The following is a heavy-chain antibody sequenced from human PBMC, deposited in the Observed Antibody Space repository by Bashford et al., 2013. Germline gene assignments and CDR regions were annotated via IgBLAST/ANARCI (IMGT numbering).Heavy chain of an antibody. J-gene: IGHJ5*02. Sequence: YVSIRQPPGKGLEWIGSIYYSGSTYYNPSLKSRVTISVDRSKNQFSLNLSSVTAADTAVYYCAKIRPPPEIPWGQGILVTVSS. CDR3: AKIRPPPEIP. V-gene: IGHV4-39*07. CDR2: IYYSGST. D-gene: IGHD3-3*02.